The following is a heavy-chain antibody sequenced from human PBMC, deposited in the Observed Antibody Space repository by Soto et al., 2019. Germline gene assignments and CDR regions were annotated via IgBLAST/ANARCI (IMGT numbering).Heavy chain of an antibody. CDR1: GFTFSSYD. J-gene: IGHJ6*02. CDR2: IWYDGSNK. D-gene: IGHD6-6*01. Sequence: QVQLVESGGGVVQPGRSLRLSCAASGFTFSSYDMHWVRQAPGKGLEWVAVIWYDGSNKYYADSVKGRFTISRDNSKNSLYLQMNSLRAEDTAVYYCASLVSQYYGMDVWGQGTTVTVSS. CDR3: ASLVSQYYGMDV. V-gene: IGHV3-33*01.